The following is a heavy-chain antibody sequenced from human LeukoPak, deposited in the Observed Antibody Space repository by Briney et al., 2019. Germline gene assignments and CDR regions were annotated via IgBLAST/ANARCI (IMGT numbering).Heavy chain of an antibody. V-gene: IGHV1-46*01. CDR1: GYTFTSYN. CDR3: ARGGVIAVAGSDAFDI. J-gene: IGHJ3*02. Sequence: ASVKVSCKASGYTFTSYNMHWVRQAPGQGLEWMGIINPGGGSTSYAQKFQGRVTMTRDTSTSTVYMELSSLRSEDTAVYYCARGGVIAVAGSDAFDIWGQGTTVTVSS. D-gene: IGHD6-19*01. CDR2: INPGGGST.